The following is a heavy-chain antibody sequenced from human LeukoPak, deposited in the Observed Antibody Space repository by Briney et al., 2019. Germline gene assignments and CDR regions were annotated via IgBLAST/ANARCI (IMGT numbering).Heavy chain of an antibody. V-gene: IGHV3-23*01. CDR1: GFTFSSYA. CDR2: ISGSGST. D-gene: IGHD6-13*01. J-gene: IGHJ4*02. CDR3: AKQYSSSWHYFDY. Sequence: GSLRLSCAASGFTFSSYAMSWVRQAPGKGLEWVSAISGSGSTYYADSVKGRFTISRDNSKNTLYLQMNSLRAEDTAVYHCAKQYSSSWHYFDYWGQGTLVTDSS.